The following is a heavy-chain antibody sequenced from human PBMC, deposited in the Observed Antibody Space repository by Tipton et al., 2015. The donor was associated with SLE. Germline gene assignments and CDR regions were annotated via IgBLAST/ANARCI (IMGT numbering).Heavy chain of an antibody. Sequence: TLSLTCTVSGGSISSTIYYWGWIRQPPGKGLEWIGSIYYSGSTYYNPSLKSRVTISVDTSKNQFSLRLNSVTAADTAVYYCARPNYGDNGYNVFDIWGQGTMVTVSS. CDR1: GGSISSTIYY. CDR2: IYYSGST. D-gene: IGHD4-17*01. CDR3: ARPNYGDNGYNVFDI. J-gene: IGHJ3*02. V-gene: IGHV4-39*01.